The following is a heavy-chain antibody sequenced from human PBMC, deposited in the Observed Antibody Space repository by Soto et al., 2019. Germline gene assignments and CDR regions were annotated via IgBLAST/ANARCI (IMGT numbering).Heavy chain of an antibody. J-gene: IGHJ5*02. CDR1: GGSISSYY. Sequence: SETLSLTCTVSGGSISSYYWSWIRQPPGKGLEWIGYIYYSGSTNYNPSLKSRVTISVDTSKNQFSLKLSSVTAADTAVYYCARVPAYYDFWSGYYTGDWFDPWGQGTLVTVSS. V-gene: IGHV4-59*01. CDR3: ARVPAYYDFWSGYYTGDWFDP. CDR2: IYYSGST. D-gene: IGHD3-3*01.